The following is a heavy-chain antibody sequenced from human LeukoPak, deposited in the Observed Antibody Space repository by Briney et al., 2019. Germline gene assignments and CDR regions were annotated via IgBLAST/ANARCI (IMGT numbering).Heavy chain of an antibody. CDR2: ISYDGSNK. J-gene: IGHJ4*02. D-gene: IGHD3-16*01. V-gene: IGHV3-30*18. CDR1: GFTFSSYG. CDR3: AKDRYDSGTPYYFDY. Sequence: PGGSLRLSCAASGFTFSSYGMHWVRQAPGKGLEWVTVISYDGSNKNYADSVKGRFTISRDNSKNTLYLQMNSLKAEDTAVYYCAKDRYDSGTPYYFDYWGQGTLVTVSS.